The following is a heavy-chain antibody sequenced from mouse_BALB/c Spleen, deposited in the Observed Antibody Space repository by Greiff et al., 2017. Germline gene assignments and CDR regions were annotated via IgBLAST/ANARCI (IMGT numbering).Heavy chain of an antibody. J-gene: IGHJ4*01. CDR2: ISSGSSTI. CDR1: GFTFSSFG. CDR3: ARDYDYAMDY. Sequence: EVQRVESGGGLVQPGGSRKLSCAASGFTFSSFGMHWVRQAPEKGLEWVAYISSGSSTIYYADTVKGRFTISRDNPKNTLFLQMTSLRSEDTAMYYCARDYDYAMDYWGQGTSVTVSS. D-gene: IGHD2-4*01. V-gene: IGHV5-17*02.